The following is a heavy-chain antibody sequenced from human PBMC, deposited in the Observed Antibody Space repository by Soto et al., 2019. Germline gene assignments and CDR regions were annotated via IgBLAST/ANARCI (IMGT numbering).Heavy chain of an antibody. Sequence: EVQLLESGGGLVQPGGSLRLSCAASGFTFSSYAMNWVRQAPGKGLEWVSVISGSGDSTYYADSVKGRFTISSDNSKNTLYLQMNSLRAEDTAVYYCASRSSGWYFDYWGQGTLITVSS. D-gene: IGHD6-19*01. CDR1: GFTFSSYA. V-gene: IGHV3-23*01. CDR2: ISGSGDST. J-gene: IGHJ4*02. CDR3: ASRSSGWYFDY.